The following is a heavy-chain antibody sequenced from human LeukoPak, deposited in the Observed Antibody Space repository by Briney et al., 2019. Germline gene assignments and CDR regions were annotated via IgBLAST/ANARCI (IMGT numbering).Heavy chain of an antibody. D-gene: IGHD2-21*02. J-gene: IGHJ4*02. CDR1: GYTFTSYY. CDR2: INPSGGST. Sequence: ASVKVSCKASGYTFTSYYMHWVRQAPGQGLEWMGIINPSGGSTSYTQKFQGRVTMTRDTSTSTVYMELSSLRSEDTAVYYCARDRGPYCGGNCTRDYWGQGTLVTVSS. CDR3: ARDRGPYCGGNCTRDY. V-gene: IGHV1-46*01.